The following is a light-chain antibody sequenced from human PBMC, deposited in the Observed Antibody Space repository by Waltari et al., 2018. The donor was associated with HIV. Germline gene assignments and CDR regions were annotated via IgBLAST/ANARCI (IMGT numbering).Light chain of an antibody. CDR1: SSDVGGSNY. V-gene: IGLV2-11*01. J-gene: IGLJ2*01. CDR3: CSYAGSYTLV. CDR2: TVS. Sequence: QSALTQPRPVSGSPGQSVTISCTGTSSDVGGSNYVSWYPQQPGKAPQLMIFTVSKRPSGVPDRFSGSKSGNTASLTISGLQAEDEADYYCCSYAGSYTLVFGGGTKLTVL.